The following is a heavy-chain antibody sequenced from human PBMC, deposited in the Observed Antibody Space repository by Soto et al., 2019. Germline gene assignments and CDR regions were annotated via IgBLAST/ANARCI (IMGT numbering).Heavy chain of an antibody. Sequence: EVQLLESGGGLVQPGGSLRLSCAVSGFTFSSYAMSWVRQAPGKGLQWVSAISGGGDSTYYAGSVKGRFAISRDNAKNTLFLHMSSLRAEDTAVYYCARGSYNPIDYWCQGTLVTVSS. CDR2: ISGGGDST. J-gene: IGHJ4*02. D-gene: IGHD3-16*01. V-gene: IGHV3-23*01. CDR1: GFTFSSYA. CDR3: ARGSYNPIDY.